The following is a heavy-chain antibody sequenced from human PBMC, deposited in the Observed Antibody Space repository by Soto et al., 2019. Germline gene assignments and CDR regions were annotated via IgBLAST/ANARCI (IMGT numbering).Heavy chain of an antibody. CDR2: INAGNGNT. V-gene: IGHV1-3*01. Sequence: QVQLVQSGAEVKKPGASVKVSCKASGYTFTSYAMHWVRQAPGQRLEWMGWINAGNGNTKYSQKFQGRFTITRDTSASTAYMELSSLRSEDTAVYYCARSPGYSYGDYWGQGTLVTVSS. CDR1: GYTFTSYA. D-gene: IGHD5-18*01. J-gene: IGHJ4*02. CDR3: ARSPGYSYGDY.